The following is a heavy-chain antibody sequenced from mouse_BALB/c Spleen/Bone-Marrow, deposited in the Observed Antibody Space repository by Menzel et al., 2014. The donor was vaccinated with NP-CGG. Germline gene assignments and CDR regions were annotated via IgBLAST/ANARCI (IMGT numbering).Heavy chain of an antibody. V-gene: IGHV1-19*01. Sequence: VQLKESGPELVKPGASVKMSCKASGYTFTDYYMDWVKQSHGESFEWTGRVNPYNGGTSYNQKFKGKATLTVDKSSSTAYMELNSLTSEDSAVYYCARRGRYDGDYFDYWGQGTTLTVSS. CDR3: ARRGRYDGDYFDY. CDR1: GYTFTDYY. CDR2: VNPYNGGT. J-gene: IGHJ2*01. D-gene: IGHD2-14*01.